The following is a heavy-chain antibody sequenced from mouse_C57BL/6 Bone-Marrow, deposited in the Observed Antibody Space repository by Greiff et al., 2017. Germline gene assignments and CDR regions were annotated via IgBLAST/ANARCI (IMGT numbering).Heavy chain of an antibody. Sequence: VQLQQSGAELVRPGASVKLSCTASGFNIKDDYMHWVKQRPEQGLEWIGWIDPENGDTEYASKFQGKATITADTYSNTAYLQLSSLTSEDTAVYYCTTYYYGSSYGDWYFDVWGTGTTVTVSS. CDR1: GFNIKDDY. V-gene: IGHV14-4*01. D-gene: IGHD1-1*01. CDR3: TTYYYGSSYGDWYFDV. J-gene: IGHJ1*03. CDR2: IDPENGDT.